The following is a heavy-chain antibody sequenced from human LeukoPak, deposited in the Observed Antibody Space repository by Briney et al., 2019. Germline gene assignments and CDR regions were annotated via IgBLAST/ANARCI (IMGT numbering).Heavy chain of an antibody. CDR3: ARGLRDTAMFLDF. V-gene: IGHV3-48*03. CDR1: GFTFTGHE. D-gene: IGHD5-18*01. Sequence: PGGSLRLSCAASGFTFTGHEMNWVRQAPGKGLEWLSCISGSGSPSYYADSVKGRFTIPRDNAKNSLYLQMNSLRAEDTAIYYCARGLRDTAMFLDFWGKGTLVTVSS. J-gene: IGHJ4*02. CDR2: ISGSGSPS.